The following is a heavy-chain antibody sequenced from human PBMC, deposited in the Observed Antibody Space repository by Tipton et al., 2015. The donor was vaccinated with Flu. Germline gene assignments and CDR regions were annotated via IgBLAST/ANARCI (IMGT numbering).Heavy chain of an antibody. V-gene: IGHV4-38-2*01. CDR1: GDSIDSRYY. CDR2: IHREGTS. J-gene: IGHJ4*02. CDR3: ARSTYYYGSGTSDY. Sequence: TLSLTCSVFGDSIDSRYYWGWIRQPPGKGLEWIGNIHREGTSYYSPSLKSRVTMSIDRSKNQFSLRLASVTAADTAVYFCARSTYYYGSGTSDYWGQGTLVTVSS. D-gene: IGHD3-10*01.